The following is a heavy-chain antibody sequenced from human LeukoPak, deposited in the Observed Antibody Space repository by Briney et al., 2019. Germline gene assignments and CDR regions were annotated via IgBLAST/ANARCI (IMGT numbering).Heavy chain of an antibody. D-gene: IGHD3-10*01. V-gene: IGHV1-2*02. Sequence: ASVKVSCKASGYTFTGYYMHWVRQAPGQGLEWMGWINPNSGGTNYAQKFQGRVTMTRDTSISTAYMELSSLKASDTAMYYCARREDVSGEEGFFDYWGQGTLVTVSS. CDR1: GYTFTGYY. CDR3: ARREDVSGEEGFFDY. J-gene: IGHJ4*02. CDR2: INPNSGGT.